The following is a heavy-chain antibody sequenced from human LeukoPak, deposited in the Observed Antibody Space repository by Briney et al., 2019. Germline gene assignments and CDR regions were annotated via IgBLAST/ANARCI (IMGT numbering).Heavy chain of an antibody. D-gene: IGHD3-10*01. CDR1: GGSISSSNTYY. J-gene: IGHJ4*02. Sequence: SETLSLTCTVSGGSISSSNTYYWGWIRQPPGKGLEWIGTISYSGITYYNPSLKSRVTISVDTSKNQFSLKLSSVTAADTAVYYCARQVRGVITNFDYWGQGTLVTVSS. CDR3: ARQVRGVITNFDY. V-gene: IGHV4-39*07. CDR2: ISYSGIT.